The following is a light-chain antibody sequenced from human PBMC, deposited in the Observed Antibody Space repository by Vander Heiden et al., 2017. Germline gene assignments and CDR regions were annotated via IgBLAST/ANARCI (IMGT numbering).Light chain of an antibody. CDR2: DDS. V-gene: IGLV3-21*02. CDR3: TVWDSSSVL. Sequence: SYVLTQPPSVSVAPGPTARITCGGNNIGSKSVQWYQQKPGQAPGLVVYDDSDRPSGIPERFYGSNSGNTDTLTISRVEAGEEADYYCTVWDSSSVLVGTGTKLTVL. CDR1: NIGSKS. J-gene: IGLJ1*01.